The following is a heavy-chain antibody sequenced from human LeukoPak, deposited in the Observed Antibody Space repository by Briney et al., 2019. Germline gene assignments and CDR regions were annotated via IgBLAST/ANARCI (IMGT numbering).Heavy chain of an antibody. J-gene: IGHJ4*02. CDR2: ISYDGSNK. D-gene: IGHD3-22*01. CDR1: GFPFSTYW. Sequence: GGSLRLSCAASGFPFSTYWMHWVRQAPGKGLEWVAVISYDGSNKYYADSVKGRFTISRDNSKNTLYLQMNSLRAEDTAVYYCAKDSSGYYRDIDYWGQGTLVTVSS. V-gene: IGHV3-30*18. CDR3: AKDSSGYYRDIDY.